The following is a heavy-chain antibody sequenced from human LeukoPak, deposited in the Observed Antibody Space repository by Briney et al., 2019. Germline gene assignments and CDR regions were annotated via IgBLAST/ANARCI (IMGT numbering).Heavy chain of an antibody. CDR1: GGSFSGYY. D-gene: IGHD6-19*01. CDR3: ARHISSGWYVIDY. Sequence: SSETLSLTCAVYGGSFSGYYWSWIRQPPGKGLEWIGEINHSGSTNYNPSLKSRVTISVDTSKNQFSLKLSSVTAADTAVYYCARHISSGWYVIDYWGQGTLVTVSS. J-gene: IGHJ4*02. CDR2: INHSGST. V-gene: IGHV4-34*01.